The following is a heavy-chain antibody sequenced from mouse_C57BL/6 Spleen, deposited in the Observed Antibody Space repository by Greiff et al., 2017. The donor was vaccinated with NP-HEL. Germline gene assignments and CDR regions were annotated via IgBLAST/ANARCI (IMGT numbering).Heavy chain of an antibody. CDR1: GYTFTSYW. CDR2: IHPNSGST. Sequence: VQLQQPGAELVKPGASVKLSCKASGYTFTSYWMHWVKQRPGQGLEWIGMIHPNSGSTNYNEKFKSKATLTVDKSSSTAYMQLSILTSEDSAVYYCAKGAYYDDDGGYFDVWGTGTTVTVSS. V-gene: IGHV1-64*01. D-gene: IGHD2-4*01. J-gene: IGHJ1*03. CDR3: AKGAYYDDDGGYFDV.